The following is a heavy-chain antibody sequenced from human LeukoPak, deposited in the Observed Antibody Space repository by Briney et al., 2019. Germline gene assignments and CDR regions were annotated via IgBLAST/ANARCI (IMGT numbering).Heavy chain of an antibody. J-gene: IGHJ3*02. D-gene: IGHD5-24*01. Sequence: SETLSLTCSVSRGPISSRSYYWGWIRQPPGKGLECIGSFYYNGSTYSNPSLKSRVTISVDTSKNQFSLKLSSVTAADTAVYYCARGRRWLQPRGAFDIWGQGTMVTVSS. CDR3: ARGRRWLQPRGAFDI. CDR2: FYYNGST. CDR1: RGPISSRSYY. V-gene: IGHV4-39*01.